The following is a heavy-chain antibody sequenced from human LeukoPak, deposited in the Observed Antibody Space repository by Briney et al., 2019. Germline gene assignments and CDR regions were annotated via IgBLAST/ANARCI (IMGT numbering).Heavy chain of an antibody. CDR2: ISAYNANT. V-gene: IGHV1-18*01. Sequence: ASVKVSCKASGGTFSSYAISWVRQAPGQGLEWMGWISAYNANTNYTQNLQGRVTMTTDTSTSTAYMELRSLRSDDTAVYYCARDRPFLTTMTSHMDVWGQGTTVTVSS. CDR3: ARDRPFLTTMTSHMDV. CDR1: GGTFSSYA. J-gene: IGHJ6*02. D-gene: IGHD4-11*01.